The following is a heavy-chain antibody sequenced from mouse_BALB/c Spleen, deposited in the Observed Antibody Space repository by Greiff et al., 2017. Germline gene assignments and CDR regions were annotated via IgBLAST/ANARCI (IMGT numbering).Heavy chain of an antibody. CDR1: GFTFSSYG. D-gene: IGHD2-3*01. V-gene: IGHV5-6-3*01. CDR3: ARDGDGYPFDY. J-gene: IGHJ2*01. Sequence: VQLKESGGGLVQPGGSLKLSCAASGFTFSSYGMSWVRQTPDKRLELVATINSNGGSTYYPDSVKGRFTISRDNAKNTLYLQMSSLKSEDTAMYYCARDGDGYPFDYWGQGTTLTVSS. CDR2: INSNGGST.